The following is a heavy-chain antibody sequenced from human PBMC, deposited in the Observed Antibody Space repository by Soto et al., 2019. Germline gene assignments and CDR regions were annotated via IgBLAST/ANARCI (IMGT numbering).Heavy chain of an antibody. J-gene: IGHJ4*02. CDR1: GGTFSSYA. V-gene: IGHV1-69*13. D-gene: IGHD3-22*01. CDR3: STYYYNSSGYYYFDY. Sequence: SVKVSCKASGGTFSSYAISWVRQAPGQGLEWMGGIIPIFGTANYAQKFQGRVTITADESTSTAYMELSSLRSEDTAVYYCSTYYYNSSGYYYFDYWGQGTLVTVSS. CDR2: IIPIFGTA.